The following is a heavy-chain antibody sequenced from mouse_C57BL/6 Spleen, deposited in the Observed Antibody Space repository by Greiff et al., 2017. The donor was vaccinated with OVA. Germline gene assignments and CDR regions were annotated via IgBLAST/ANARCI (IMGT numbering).Heavy chain of an antibody. V-gene: IGHV5-17*01. CDR3: ARNDYDGVDY. CDR2: ISSGSSTI. D-gene: IGHD2-4*01. J-gene: IGHJ2*01. Sequence: EVHLVESGGGLVKPGGSLKLSCAASGFTFSDYGMHWVRQAPETGLEWVAYISSGSSTIYYADTVKGRFTISRDNAKNTLFLQMTSLRSEDTAMYYCARNDYDGVDYWGQGTTLTVSS. CDR1: GFTFSDYG.